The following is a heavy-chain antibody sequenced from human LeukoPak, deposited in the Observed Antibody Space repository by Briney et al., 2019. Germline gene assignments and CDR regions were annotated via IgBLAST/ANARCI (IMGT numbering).Heavy chain of an antibody. V-gene: IGHV3-11*06. Sequence: PGGSLRLSCAASGFTFSDYYMSWIRQAPGKGLEWVSSITSSNSYIHYADSVKGRFTISRDNAKNSLYLQMNSLRAEDTAIYYCTRDQNFYGSGRGFDPWGQGTLVTVSS. CDR2: ITSSNSYI. J-gene: IGHJ5*02. CDR1: GFTFSDYY. D-gene: IGHD3-10*01. CDR3: TRDQNFYGSGRGFDP.